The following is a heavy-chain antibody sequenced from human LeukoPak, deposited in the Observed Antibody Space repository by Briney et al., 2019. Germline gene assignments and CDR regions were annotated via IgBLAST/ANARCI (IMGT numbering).Heavy chain of an antibody. J-gene: IGHJ4*02. CDR3: ARDLGYYGSGSYYIDY. Sequence: SETLSLTCAVYGGSFSGYYWSWIRQPPGKGLEWIGEINHSGSTNYNPSLKSRVTISVDTSKNQFSLKLSSVTAADTAVYYCARDLGYYGSGSYYIDYWGQGTLVTVSS. D-gene: IGHD3-10*01. V-gene: IGHV4-34*01. CDR1: GGSFSGYY. CDR2: INHSGST.